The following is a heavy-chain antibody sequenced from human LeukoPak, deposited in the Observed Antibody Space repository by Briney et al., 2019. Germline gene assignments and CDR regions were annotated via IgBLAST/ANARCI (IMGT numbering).Heavy chain of an antibody. CDR2: ISSSSSYI. J-gene: IGHJ4*02. V-gene: IGHV3-21*01. CDR1: GFTFSNNG. D-gene: IGHD3-22*01. Sequence: GGSLRLSCAASGFTFSNNGMNWVRQAPGKGLEWVSSISSSSSYIYYADSVKGRFTISRDNAKNSLYLQMNSLRAEDTAVYYCARGHIYYDTPTGFDYWGQGTLVTVSS. CDR3: ARGHIYYDTPTGFDY.